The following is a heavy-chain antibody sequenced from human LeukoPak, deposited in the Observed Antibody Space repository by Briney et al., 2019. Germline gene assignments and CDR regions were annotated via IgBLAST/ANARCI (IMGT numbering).Heavy chain of an antibody. Sequence: SETLSLTCTVSGGSISSSSYYWGWIRQPPGKGLEWIGSIYYSGSTYYNPSLKSRVTISVDTSKNQFSLKLSSVTAADTAVYYCARGGPYYYGSGTDDWGQGTLVTVSS. V-gene: IGHV4-39*07. CDR3: ARGGPYYYGSGTDD. CDR2: IYYSGST. J-gene: IGHJ4*02. D-gene: IGHD3-10*01. CDR1: GGSISSSSYY.